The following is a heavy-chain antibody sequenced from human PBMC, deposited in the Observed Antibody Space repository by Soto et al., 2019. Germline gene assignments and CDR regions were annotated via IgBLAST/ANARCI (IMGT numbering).Heavy chain of an antibody. J-gene: IGHJ4*02. D-gene: IGHD3-16*02. V-gene: IGHV3-23*01. CDR1: GFTFSSYA. CDR3: AKVAYDYVWGSYRYMDY. CDR2: ISGSGGRT. Sequence: EVQLLESGGGLVQPGGSLRLSCAASGFTFSSYAMSWVRQAPGKGLEWVSAISGSGGRTYYADSVKGRFTIPRDNSKNTLYLQMNSLRGEDTAVYYCAKVAYDYVWGSYRYMDYWGQGTLVTVSS.